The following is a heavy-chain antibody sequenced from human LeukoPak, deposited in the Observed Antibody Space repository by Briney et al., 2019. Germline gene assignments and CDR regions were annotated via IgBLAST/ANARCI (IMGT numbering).Heavy chain of an antibody. CDR2: LSHDGTTA. J-gene: IGHJ4*02. Sequence: GGSLRLSCAASGYIFSDHAMHWVRQAPGKGLEWLAYLSHDGTTAYYANSVKGRLTISRDNSKNTLFLQLSSLRTEDTAVYSCAREGQSLRVDYWGQGTLVTVSS. CDR1: GYIFSDHA. CDR3: AREGQSLRVDY. V-gene: IGHV3-30*04. D-gene: IGHD4-17*01.